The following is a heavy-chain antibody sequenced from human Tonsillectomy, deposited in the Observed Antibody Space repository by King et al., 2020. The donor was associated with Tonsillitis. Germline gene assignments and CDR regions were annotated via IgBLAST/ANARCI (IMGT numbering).Heavy chain of an antibody. Sequence: VQLVESGGGVVQPGRSLRLSCAASGLSLSNNSIHWVRQAPGKGLEWGPVISSDGTNKYYADSVKGRFTISRDNSKNTLYLRMFSLRSEDTATYYCAADRGDVNSFSYGLDSFDTGGQGTAVSVSS. D-gene: IGHD3-16*01. J-gene: IGHJ3*02. CDR1: GLSLSNNS. CDR2: ISSDGTNK. CDR3: AADRGDVNSFSYGLDSFDT. V-gene: IGHV3-30-3*01.